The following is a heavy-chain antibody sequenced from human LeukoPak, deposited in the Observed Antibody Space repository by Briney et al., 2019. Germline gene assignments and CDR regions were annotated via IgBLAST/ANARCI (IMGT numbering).Heavy chain of an antibody. CDR3: ARDRVSGAARYYFDY. Sequence: SETLSLTCTVSGYSISSGYYWGWIRQPPGKGLEWIGSIYHSGSTYYNPPLKSRVTISVDTSKNQFSLKLSSVTAADTAVYYCARDRVSGAARYYFDYRGQGTLVTVSS. CDR2: IYHSGST. CDR1: GYSISSGYY. J-gene: IGHJ4*02. D-gene: IGHD1-26*01. V-gene: IGHV4-38-2*02.